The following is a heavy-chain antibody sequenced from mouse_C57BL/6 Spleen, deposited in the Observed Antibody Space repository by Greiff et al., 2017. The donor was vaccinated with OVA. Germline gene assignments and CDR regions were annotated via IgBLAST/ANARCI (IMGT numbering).Heavy chain of an antibody. V-gene: IGHV1-80*01. CDR2: IYPGDGDT. CDR1: GYAFSSYW. CDR3: ARGGLTTVVDWYFDV. J-gene: IGHJ1*03. Sequence: QVQLQQSGAELVKPGASVKISCKASGYAFSSYWMNWVKQRPGKGLEWIGQIYPGDGDTNYNGKFKGKATLTADKSSSTAYMQLSSLTSEVSAVYFCARGGLTTVVDWYFDVWGTGTTGTVSS. D-gene: IGHD1-1*01.